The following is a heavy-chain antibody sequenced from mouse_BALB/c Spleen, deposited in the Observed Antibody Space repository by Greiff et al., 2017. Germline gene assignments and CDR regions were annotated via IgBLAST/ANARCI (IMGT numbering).Heavy chain of an antibody. Sequence: EVKVVESGGGLVKLGGSLKLSCAASGFTFSSYYMSWVRQTPEKRLELVAAINSNGGSTYYPDTVKGRFTISRDNAKNTLYLQMSSLKSEDTALYYCARYYEDYAMDYWGQGTSVTVSS. D-gene: IGHD2-4*01. CDR3: ARYYEDYAMDY. J-gene: IGHJ4*01. V-gene: IGHV5-6-2*01. CDR2: INSNGGST. CDR1: GFTFSSYY.